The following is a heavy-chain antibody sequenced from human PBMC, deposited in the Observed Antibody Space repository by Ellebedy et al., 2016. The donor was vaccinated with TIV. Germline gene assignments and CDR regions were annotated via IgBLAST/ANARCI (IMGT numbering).Heavy chain of an antibody. V-gene: IGHV4-39*07. CDR1: GGSISSSTYY. Sequence: GSLRLSCTVSGGSISSSTYYWGWIRQPPGKGLEWIGSIYYGGPTYYNPSLRSRLSISLNTSKKQFSLKMNSLTAADTAVYFCAAQSRDYVWDGDHWGQGTLVTVSS. CDR2: IYYGGPT. CDR3: AAQSRDYVWDGDH. J-gene: IGHJ4*02. D-gene: IGHD3-16*01.